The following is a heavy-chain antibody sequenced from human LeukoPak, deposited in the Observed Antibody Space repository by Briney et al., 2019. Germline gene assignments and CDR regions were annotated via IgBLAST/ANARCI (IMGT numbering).Heavy chain of an antibody. Sequence: SETLSLTCTVDGGFFSGNYWTWIRQPPGKGLEWIGEINHNENTNKNPSLKSRVTISVDTSKNQFSLKVISVTAADTAVYYCARAGITGTTRSQRYYYYGMDVWGQGTTVIVSS. V-gene: IGHV4-34*01. D-gene: IGHD1-7*01. J-gene: IGHJ6*02. CDR2: INHNENT. CDR3: ARAGITGTTRSQRYYYYGMDV. CDR1: GGFFSGNY.